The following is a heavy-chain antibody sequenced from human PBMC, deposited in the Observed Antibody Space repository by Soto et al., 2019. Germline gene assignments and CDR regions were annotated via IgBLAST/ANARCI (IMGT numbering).Heavy chain of an antibody. CDR1: GYTFTGYY. J-gene: IGHJ6*02. D-gene: IGHD3-10*01. CDR3: AREWYGSGPGGMDV. Sequence: GSVKVSCKASGYTFTGYYMHWVRQAPGQGLEWMGWINPNSGGTNYAQKFQGRVTMTRDTSISTAYMELSRLRSDDTAVYYCAREWYGSGPGGMDVWGQGTTVTVSS. CDR2: INPNSGGT. V-gene: IGHV1-2*02.